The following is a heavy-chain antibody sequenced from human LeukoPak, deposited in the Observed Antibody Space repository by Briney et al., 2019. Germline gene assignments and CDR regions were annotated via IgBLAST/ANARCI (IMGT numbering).Heavy chain of an antibody. CDR1: GGSISGSKYN. J-gene: IGHJ4*02. CDR2: IHYIGSS. Sequence: PSETLSLTCTVSGGSISGSKYNWGWIRQPPGKGLQWIGSIHYIGSSYHNPSLTSRVTVSVDASKNQFSLKLTSVTAADTAVYYCARDRSASGFFDYWGQGTLVTVSS. V-gene: IGHV4-39*07. CDR3: ARDRSASGFFDY. D-gene: IGHD1-26*01.